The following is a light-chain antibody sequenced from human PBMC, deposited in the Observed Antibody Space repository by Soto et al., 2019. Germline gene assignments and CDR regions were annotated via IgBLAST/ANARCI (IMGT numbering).Light chain of an antibody. CDR3: QTWATGIQGL. V-gene: IGLV4-69*01. CDR2: VNSDGSH. J-gene: IGLJ1*01. Sequence: QPVLTQSPSASASLGASVKLTCTLSSGHNTYAIAWHQQQPDKGPRYLMKVNSDGSHIKGDGIPDRFSGSSSGAERYLTISSLQSEDEADYYCQTWATGIQGLFGTGTKVTVL. CDR1: SGHNTYA.